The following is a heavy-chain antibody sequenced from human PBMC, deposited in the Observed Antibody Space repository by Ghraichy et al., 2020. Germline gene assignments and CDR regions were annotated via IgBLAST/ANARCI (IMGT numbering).Heavy chain of an antibody. CDR2: IYTSGST. D-gene: IGHD6-13*01. J-gene: IGHJ5*02. CDR3: AREVVQQLVLFEYNWFDP. CDR1: GGSISSYY. V-gene: IGHV4-4*07. Sequence: SETLSLTCTVSGGSISSYYWSWIRQPAGKGLEWIGRIYTSGSTNYNPSLKSRVTMSVDTSKNQFSLKLSSVTAADTAVYYCAREVVQQLVLFEYNWFDPWGQGTLVTVSS.